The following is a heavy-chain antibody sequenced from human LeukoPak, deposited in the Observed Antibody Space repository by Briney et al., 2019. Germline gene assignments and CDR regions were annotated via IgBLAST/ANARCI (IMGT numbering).Heavy chain of an antibody. Sequence: TSETLSLTRAVYGGSFSGYYWSWIRQPPGKGLEWIGEINHSGSTNYNPSLKSRVTISVDTSKNQFSLKLSSVTAADTAVYYCARVSAGRIAVAGTPKYYFDYWGQGTLVTVSS. D-gene: IGHD6-19*01. J-gene: IGHJ4*02. V-gene: IGHV4-34*01. CDR3: ARVSAGRIAVAGTPKYYFDY. CDR2: INHSGST. CDR1: GGSFSGYY.